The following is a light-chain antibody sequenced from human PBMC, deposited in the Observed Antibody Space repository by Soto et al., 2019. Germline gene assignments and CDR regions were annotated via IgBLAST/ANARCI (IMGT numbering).Light chain of an antibody. J-gene: IGLJ2*01. CDR1: SSDVGGYDC. CDR3: SEYTSFRRVI. CDR2: DVS. V-gene: IGLV2-14*01. Sequence: QSALTQPASVSGSPGQSITISCTGTSSDVGGYDCVSLYQQHPGKAPKLMLYDVSNRPSGVSNRFSCSKSGNAASLTISGLQHEDEADYYCSEYTSFRRVIFGVGTKVTFL.